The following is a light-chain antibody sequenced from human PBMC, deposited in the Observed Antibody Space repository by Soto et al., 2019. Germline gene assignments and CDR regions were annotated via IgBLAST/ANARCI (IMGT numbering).Light chain of an antibody. CDR1: QTISND. CDR3: QQNNKWPPVT. CDR2: GAS. Sequence: EVVMTQSPATVSVSPGEGVTLSCRASQTISNDLACYQQKPGQAPRLLIYGASTRATCVPARFSGGGSGTEFTLTLSSLQSEDFAFYYCQQNNKWPPVTFGGGTKVEIK. J-gene: IGKJ4*01. V-gene: IGKV3-15*01.